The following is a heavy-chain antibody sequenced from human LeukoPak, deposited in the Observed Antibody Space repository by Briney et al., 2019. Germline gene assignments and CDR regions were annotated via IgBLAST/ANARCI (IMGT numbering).Heavy chain of an antibody. J-gene: IGHJ4*02. CDR2: IYRSSNGETT. Sequence: PGRSLRLSCAASGITFSNAWMTWVRQAPGKGLEWVGRIYRSSNGETTDYGAPVKGRFTMSRDDSKNTLYLQINSLKTEDTAVYYCTTYSSGSCPFWGQGTLVTVSS. CDR1: GITFSNAW. D-gene: IGHD6-19*01. CDR3: TTYSSGSCPF. V-gene: IGHV3-15*01.